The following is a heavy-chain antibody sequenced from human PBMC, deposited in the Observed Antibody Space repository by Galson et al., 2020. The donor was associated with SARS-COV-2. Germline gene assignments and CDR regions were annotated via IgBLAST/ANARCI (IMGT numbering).Heavy chain of an antibody. CDR1: GYRFTSYW. D-gene: IGHD2-8*01. V-gene: IGHV5-51*01. Sequence: GESLKISCQASGYRFTSYWIGWVRQMPGKGLEWMGIVFPSDSETRYSPSFQGQVTISADKSKSVAYLQWSGLKASDTAMYYCARHTADCTNGICYADFYHGLDVWGQGTAVIVS. J-gene: IGHJ6*02. CDR2: VFPSDSET. CDR3: ARHTADCTNGICYADFYHGLDV.